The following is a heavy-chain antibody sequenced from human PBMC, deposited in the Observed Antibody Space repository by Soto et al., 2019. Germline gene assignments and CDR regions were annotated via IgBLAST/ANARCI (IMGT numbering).Heavy chain of an antibody. V-gene: IGHV3-30-3*01. J-gene: IGHJ3*02. D-gene: IGHD3-10*01. CDR1: GFTFSSYA. CDR3: ARDSVTMVRGVRGGAFDI. Sequence: GGSLRLSCAASGFTFSSYAMHWVRQAPGKGLEWVAVISYDGSNKYYADSVKGRFTISRDNSKNTPYLQMNSLRAEDTAVYYCARDSVTMVRGVRGGAFDIWGQGTMVTVSS. CDR2: ISYDGSNK.